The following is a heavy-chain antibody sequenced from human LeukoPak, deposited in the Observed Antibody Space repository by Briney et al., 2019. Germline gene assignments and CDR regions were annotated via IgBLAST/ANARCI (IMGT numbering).Heavy chain of an antibody. V-gene: IGHV3-7*01. CDR1: GFTFSYYA. CDR2: IKQDGSEK. J-gene: IGHJ4*02. CDR3: ARTSSSWYPESFDY. Sequence: GGSLRLSCAASGFTFSYYAMSWVRQAPGKGLEWVANIKQDGSEKYYVDSVKGRFTISRDNAKNSLYLQMNSLRAEDTAVYYCARTSSSWYPESFDYWGQGTLVTVSS. D-gene: IGHD6-13*01.